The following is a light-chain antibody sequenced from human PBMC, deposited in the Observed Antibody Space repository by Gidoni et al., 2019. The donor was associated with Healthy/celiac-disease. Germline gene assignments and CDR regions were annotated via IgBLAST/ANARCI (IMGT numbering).Light chain of an antibody. CDR1: NIGSKN. V-gene: IGLV3-9*01. J-gene: IGLJ2*01. CDR2: RDS. CDR3: QVWYSSTVV. Sequence: SYELTQPLSGSVALGQTARITCGGNNIGSKNVHWYQQKPGQAPVLVIYRDSNRPSGIPERFSGSNSGNTATLTISRAQAGDEADYYCQVWYSSTVVFDGGTKLTVL.